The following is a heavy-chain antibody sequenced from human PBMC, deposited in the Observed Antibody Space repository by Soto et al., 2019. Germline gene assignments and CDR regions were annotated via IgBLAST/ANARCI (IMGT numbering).Heavy chain of an antibody. CDR2: IYWNDDK. J-gene: IGHJ4*02. D-gene: IGHD3-22*01. V-gene: IGHV2-5*01. CDR3: AHRPDASGYFDY. Sequence: QITLKESGPALLKPTQTLTLTCSFSGFSLSSTGVGVGWIRQPPGKALEWVALIYWNDDKRYSPSLRSRLTITKDTSKNQVFLTVTNTDPVDTATYYCAHRPDASGYFDYWGQGALVTVSS. CDR1: GFSLSSTGVG.